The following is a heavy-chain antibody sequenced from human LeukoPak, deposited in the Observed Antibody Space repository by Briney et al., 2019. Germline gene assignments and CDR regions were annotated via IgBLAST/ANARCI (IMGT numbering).Heavy chain of an antibody. D-gene: IGHD7-27*01. Sequence: VASVKVSCKASGGTFSSYAISWVRQAPGQGLEWMGGMSPSTGNTGYAQKFQGRVTMTRYTSVSTAYMELSSLRSEDTAVYYCVGGAPNWGFDFWGQGTLVTVSS. CDR1: GGTFSSYA. V-gene: IGHV1-8*02. CDR3: VGGAPNWGFDF. J-gene: IGHJ4*02. CDR2: MSPSTGNT.